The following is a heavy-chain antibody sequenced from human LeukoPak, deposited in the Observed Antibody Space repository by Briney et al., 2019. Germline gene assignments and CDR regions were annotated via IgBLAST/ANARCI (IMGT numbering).Heavy chain of an antibody. CDR2: IYYSGST. Sequence: SETLSLTCTVSGGSISSGDYYWSWIRQPPGKGLEWIGYIYYSGSTYYNPSLKSRVTISVDTSKNQFSLKLSSVTAADTAVYYCARDQKEQLVPLYYYYYMDVWAKGPRSPSP. CDR3: ARDQKEQLVPLYYYYYMDV. V-gene: IGHV4-30-4*08. D-gene: IGHD6-13*01. CDR1: GGSISSGDYY. J-gene: IGHJ6*03.